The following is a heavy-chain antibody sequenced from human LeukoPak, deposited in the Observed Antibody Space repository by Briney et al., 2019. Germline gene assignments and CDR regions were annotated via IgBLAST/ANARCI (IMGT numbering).Heavy chain of an antibody. D-gene: IGHD1-1*01. CDR3: VRVKGTYFDF. Sequence: PGGSLRLSCAVSGFPFSSYSMNWVRQAPVKGLEWVSYISASGSNIYYLDAVKGRFTVSRDNAMNSLFLQMDRPRAEDTAIYYCVRVKGTYFDFWGQGTLVTVSS. CDR2: ISASGSNI. CDR1: GFPFSSYS. V-gene: IGHV3-48*01. J-gene: IGHJ4*02.